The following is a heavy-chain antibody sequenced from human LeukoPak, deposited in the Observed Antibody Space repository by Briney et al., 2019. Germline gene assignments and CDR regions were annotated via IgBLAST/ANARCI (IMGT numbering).Heavy chain of an antibody. J-gene: IGHJ6*02. D-gene: IGHD3-10*01. CDR1: GYSFISHW. V-gene: IGHV5-51*01. CDR3: AKGVSGTYYGMDV. Sequence: GESLKISCKGSGYSFISHWIGWVRQMPGKGLEWMGIIYPADSDTTYSPSFQGQVTISADKSISTAYLQWSSLKASDTAMYYCAKGVSGTYYGMDVWGQGTTVTVSS. CDR2: IYPADSDT.